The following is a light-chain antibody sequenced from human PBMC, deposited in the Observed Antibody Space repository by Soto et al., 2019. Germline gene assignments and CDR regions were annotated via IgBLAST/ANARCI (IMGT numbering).Light chain of an antibody. CDR2: GAS. V-gene: IGKV3-20*01. Sequence: IVLAQSSGTLALSPGERATPSCRASQSVSSSYLAWYQQKPGQAPRLLIYGASSRATGIPDRFSGSGSGTDFTLTISRLEPEDFAVYYCQQYGSSPLTFGQGTRLEIK. J-gene: IGKJ5*01. CDR3: QQYGSSPLT. CDR1: QSVSSSY.